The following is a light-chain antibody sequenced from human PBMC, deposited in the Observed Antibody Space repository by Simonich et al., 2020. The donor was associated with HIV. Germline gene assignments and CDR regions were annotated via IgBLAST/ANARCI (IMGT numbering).Light chain of an antibody. V-gene: IGLV5-39*01. CDR1: SGINVGTYR. J-gene: IGLJ3*02. Sequence: QAVLTQPASLSASPGASASLTCTLRSGINVGTYRIYWYQQKPGSLPRYLLRYQSDSEKQRGAGVPSRFSGSKDASTNAGLLLISGLQSEDEADYYCAIWYSSTWVFGGGTKLTVL. CDR3: AIWYSSTWV. CDR2: YQSDSEK.